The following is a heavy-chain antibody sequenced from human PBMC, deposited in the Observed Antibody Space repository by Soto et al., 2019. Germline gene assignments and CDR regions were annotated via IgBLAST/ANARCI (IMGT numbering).Heavy chain of an antibody. Sequence: SETLSLTWAVSSGSIDNVDWWRWVLQSPGKGLEWIGETSHDGVTNYNPSLESRVTISIDKSKNQFSLRLISVTAADTAKYFCAREGNLGRWLQPLDFWGQGTLVTVS. CDR2: TSHDGVT. D-gene: IGHD5-12*01. CDR1: SGSIDNVDW. V-gene: IGHV4-4*02. J-gene: IGHJ4*02. CDR3: AREGNLGRWLQPLDF.